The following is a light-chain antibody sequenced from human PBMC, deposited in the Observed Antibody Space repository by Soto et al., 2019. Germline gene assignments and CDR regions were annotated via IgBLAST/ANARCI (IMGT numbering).Light chain of an antibody. CDR1: QSVSTN. Sequence: EIVMTQSSATLSVSPGERATLSCRASQSVSTNVAWYQQKPGQAPRLLIYDAFTRATGIPARFSGSGSGTEFTLTIGSLQSEDFAVYYCQQYNNWPTFGRGTKVDIK. J-gene: IGKJ1*01. V-gene: IGKV3-15*01. CDR2: DAF. CDR3: QQYNNWPT.